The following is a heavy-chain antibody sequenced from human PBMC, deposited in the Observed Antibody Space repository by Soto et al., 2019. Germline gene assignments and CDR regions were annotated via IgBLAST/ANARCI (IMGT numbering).Heavy chain of an antibody. D-gene: IGHD3-10*01. Sequence: GGSLRLSCTASGFTCGDYAMSWFRKAPGKGLEWVGFIRSKAYGGTTEYAASVKGRFTISRDDSKSIAYLQMNSLKTEDTAVYYCTRDGFGESFYYYMDVWGKGTTVTVSS. V-gene: IGHV3-49*03. J-gene: IGHJ6*03. CDR2: IRSKAYGGTT. CDR1: GFTCGDYA. CDR3: TRDGFGESFYYYMDV.